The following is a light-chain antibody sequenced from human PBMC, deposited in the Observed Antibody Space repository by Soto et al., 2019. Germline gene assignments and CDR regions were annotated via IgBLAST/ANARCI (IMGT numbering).Light chain of an antibody. Sequence: QSALTQPASVSGSPGQSITISCTGSSSDVGTYTSVSWYQQHPGKAPKVIIYEVSNRPSGVSRRFSGSKSGNTASLTISGLQAEDEAHDYCSSYTSDNRDYVFGTGTKVTVL. J-gene: IGLJ1*01. CDR3: SSYTSDNRDYV. V-gene: IGLV2-14*01. CDR1: SSDVGTYTS. CDR2: EVS.